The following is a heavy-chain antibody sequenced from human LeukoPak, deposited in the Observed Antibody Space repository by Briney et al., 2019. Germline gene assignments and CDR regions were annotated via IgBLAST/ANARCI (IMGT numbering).Heavy chain of an antibody. CDR2: ISWNSGSI. CDR3: AKNTAMTN. J-gene: IGHJ4*02. D-gene: IGHD5-18*01. Sequence: TGGSLRLSCAASGFTFDDYAMHWVRQAPGKGLEWVSGISWNSGSIGYADSVKGRFTISRDNSKNTLYLQMNSLRAEDTAVYYCAKNTAMTNWGQGTLVTVSS. CDR1: GFTFDDYA. V-gene: IGHV3-9*01.